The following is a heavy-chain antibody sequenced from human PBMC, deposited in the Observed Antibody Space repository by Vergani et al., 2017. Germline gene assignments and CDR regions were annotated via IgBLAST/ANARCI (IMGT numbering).Heavy chain of an antibody. CDR3: ARVVSDYGDYYYFDY. CDR1: GGSISSGDYY. V-gene: IGHV4-30-4*01. D-gene: IGHD4-17*01. Sequence: QVQLQESGPGLVKPSQTLSLTCTVSGGSISSGDYYWSWIRQPPGKGLEWIGYIYYSGSTYYNPSLKSRVTISVDTSKNQFSLKLSSVTAADTAVYYCARVVSDYGDYYYFDYWGQGTLVTVSS. CDR2: IYYSGST. J-gene: IGHJ4*02.